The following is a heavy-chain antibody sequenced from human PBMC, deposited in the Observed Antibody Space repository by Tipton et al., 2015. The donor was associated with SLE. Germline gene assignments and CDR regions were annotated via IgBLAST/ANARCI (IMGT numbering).Heavy chain of an antibody. V-gene: IGHV4-39*07. D-gene: IGHD3-3*01. CDR1: GGSISSYY. Sequence: LRLSCTVSGGSISSYYWGWIRQPPGKGLEWIGSIYYSGSTYYNPSLKSRVTISVDTSKSQFSLKLSSVTAADTAVYYCARGRSGPGWYFDLWGRGTLVTVSS. J-gene: IGHJ2*01. CDR3: ARGRSGPGWYFDL. CDR2: IYYSGST.